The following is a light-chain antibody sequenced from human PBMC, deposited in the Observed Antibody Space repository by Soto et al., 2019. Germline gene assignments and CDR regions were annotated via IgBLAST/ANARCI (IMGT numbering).Light chain of an antibody. J-gene: IGKJ4*01. CDR1: QSVSSSY. V-gene: IGKV3-20*01. Sequence: DIELTQSPGTLSLSPGERATLSCRASQSVSSSYLAWYQHTPGQAPRLLIYGTSIRATGIPDTFSGSGAGKDFTLTISRLEPEDSAVYYCQQSGSSPTFGGGTKVEIK. CDR2: GTS. CDR3: QQSGSSPT.